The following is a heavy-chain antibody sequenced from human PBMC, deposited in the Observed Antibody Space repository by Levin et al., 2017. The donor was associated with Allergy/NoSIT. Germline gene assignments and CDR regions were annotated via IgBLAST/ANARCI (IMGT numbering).Heavy chain of an antibody. D-gene: IGHD6-25*01. CDR1: GFTFSSYS. J-gene: IGHJ4*02. CDR2: ISSSSSYI. V-gene: IGHV3-21*01. Sequence: GESLKISCAASGFTFSSYSMNWVRQAPGKGLEWVSSISSSSSYIYYADSVKGRFTISRDNAKNSLYLQMNSLRAEDTAVYYCARDNVAAEVDYWGQGTLVTVSS. CDR3: ARDNVAAEVDY.